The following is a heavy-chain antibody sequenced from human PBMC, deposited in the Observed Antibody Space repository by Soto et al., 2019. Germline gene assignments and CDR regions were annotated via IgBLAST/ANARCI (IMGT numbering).Heavy chain of an antibody. D-gene: IGHD3-10*01. CDR1: GGTFSSYA. V-gene: IGHV1-69*01. CDR2: IIPIFGTA. CDR3: ARGNFMGGVINWFDS. J-gene: IGHJ5*01. Sequence: QVQLVQSGAEVKKPGSSVKVSCQASGGTFSSYAISWVRQAPGQGLEWMGGIIPIFGTANYAQKFQGRVTITADESTSTAYMELSSMRSEDTAVYYCARGNFMGGVINWFDSWGQGTLVTVSS.